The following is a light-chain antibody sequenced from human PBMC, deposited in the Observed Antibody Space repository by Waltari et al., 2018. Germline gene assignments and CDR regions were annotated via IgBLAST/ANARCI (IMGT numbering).Light chain of an antibody. CDR1: VDPNKL. J-gene: IGLJ2*01. CDR3: TSYAGSTLFVI. CDR2: GVS. Sequence: QSALTQPASVSGSPGQSITVPCPGVDPNKLVSWYQQPPGDAPRLIIYGVSERPSGVSHRFSGSKSGSTAYLTISGLQAEDEANYFCTSYAGSTLFVIFGGGTKLTVL. V-gene: IGLV2-14*03.